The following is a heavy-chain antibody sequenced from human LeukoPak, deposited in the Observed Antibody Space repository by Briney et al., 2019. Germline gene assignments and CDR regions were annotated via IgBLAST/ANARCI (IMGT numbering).Heavy chain of an antibody. Sequence: PSETLSLTCTVSGGSISSSSYYWGWIRQPPGKGLEWIGSIYYSGSTYYNPSLKSRVTISVDTSKNQFSLKLSSVTPEDTAVYYCARWLTTWGQGTLVTVSS. CDR1: GGSISSSSYY. CDR2: IYYSGST. D-gene: IGHD3-9*01. J-gene: IGHJ5*02. V-gene: IGHV4-39*01. CDR3: ARWLTT.